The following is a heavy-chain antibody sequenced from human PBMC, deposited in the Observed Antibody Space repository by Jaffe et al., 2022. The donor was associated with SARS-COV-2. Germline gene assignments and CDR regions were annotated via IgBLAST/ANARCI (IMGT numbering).Heavy chain of an antibody. Sequence: EVQLVESGGGLVKPGGSLRLSCAASGFTFSSYNMNWVRQAPGKGLEWVSSFTRGGYIYYADSVKGRFTISRDNAKNSLYLQMNSLRAEDTAVYYCARDDGYNYGFDYWGQGTLVTVSS. V-gene: IGHV3-21*01. CDR2: FTRGGYI. CDR1: GFTFSSYN. J-gene: IGHJ4*02. CDR3: ARDDGYNYGFDY. D-gene: IGHD5-18*01.